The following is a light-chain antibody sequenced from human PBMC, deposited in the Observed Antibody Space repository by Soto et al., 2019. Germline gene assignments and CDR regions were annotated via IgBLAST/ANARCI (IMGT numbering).Light chain of an antibody. J-gene: IGKJ2*01. Sequence: EIVLTQSPGTLSLSPGERATLSCRASQSVSSSYLAWYQQKPGQAPRLLIYGASSRATGIPDRFSGSGSGTDFTLTIIRLEPEDFAVYYCQQYGSSSMYTFGQGTKLEIQ. CDR3: QQYGSSSMYT. V-gene: IGKV3-20*01. CDR2: GAS. CDR1: QSVSSSY.